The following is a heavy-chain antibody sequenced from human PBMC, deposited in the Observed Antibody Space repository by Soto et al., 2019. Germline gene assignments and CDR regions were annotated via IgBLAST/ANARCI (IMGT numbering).Heavy chain of an antibody. CDR1: GFMFTRST. CDR2: ITSASDYI. J-gene: IGHJ3*02. Sequence: TGGSLRLSCVASGFMFTRSTMNWVRQAPGKGLEWVSSITSASDYIFYADSVKGRFTISRDNAKNSLYLQMNSLRAEDAAVYYCARVGTGSSTPLDIWGQGTMVTVS. D-gene: IGHD3-9*01. CDR3: ARVGTGSSTPLDI. V-gene: IGHV3-21*01.